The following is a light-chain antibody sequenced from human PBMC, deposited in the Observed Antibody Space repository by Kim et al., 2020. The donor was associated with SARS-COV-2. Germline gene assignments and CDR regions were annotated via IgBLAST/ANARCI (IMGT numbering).Light chain of an antibody. CDR2: GAS. CDR3: QQYGSSPAYT. CDR1: QSVSSSY. J-gene: IGKJ2*01. V-gene: IGKV3-20*01. Sequence: EIVLTQSPGTLSLSPGERATPSCRASQSVSSSYLAWYQQKPGQAPRLLIYGASSRATGIPDRFSGSGSGTDFTLSISRLEPEDFAVYYCQQYGSSPAYTFGQGTKLEI.